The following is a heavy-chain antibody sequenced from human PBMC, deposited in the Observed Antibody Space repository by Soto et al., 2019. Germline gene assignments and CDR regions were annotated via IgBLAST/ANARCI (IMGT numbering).Heavy chain of an antibody. CDR2: MNPNSGNT. D-gene: IGHD5-18*01. Sequence: ASVKFSCKSSGYTFTSYDINWVRQATGQGLEWMGWMNPNSGNTGYAQKFQGRVTMTRNTSINTAYMELSSLRSEDTAVYYCACVGAGDTTMGNYWGQGKLGTGSS. J-gene: IGHJ4*02. CDR1: GYTFTSYD. V-gene: IGHV1-8*01. CDR3: ACVGAGDTTMGNY.